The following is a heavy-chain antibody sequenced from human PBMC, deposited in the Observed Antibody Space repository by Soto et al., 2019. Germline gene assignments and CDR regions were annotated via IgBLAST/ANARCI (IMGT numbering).Heavy chain of an antibody. CDR1: GGSISSHY. Sequence: PSETRFRTCTVSGGSISSHYCTWIRQPPRQGLGWIGYIYYRGSTNYNPSLKSRVTISVDTSKNQFSLKLSSVTAADTAVYYCARDRGDSGGTVGNFDYWGQGTLVTVSS. J-gene: IGHJ4*02. CDR2: IYYRGST. CDR3: ARDRGDSGGTVGNFDY. V-gene: IGHV4-59*11. D-gene: IGHD2-15*01.